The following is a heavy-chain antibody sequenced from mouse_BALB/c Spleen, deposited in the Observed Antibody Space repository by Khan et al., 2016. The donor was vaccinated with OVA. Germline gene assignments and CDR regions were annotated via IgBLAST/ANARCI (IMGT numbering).Heavy chain of an antibody. D-gene: IGHD2-2*01. CDR1: GYTFTSYY. J-gene: IGHJ3*01. Sequence: QVRLQQSGAELVKPGASVKLSCKASGYTFTSYYMYWVKQRPGQGLEWIGEINPNNGGSNCNEKFKSKATLTVDKSSSTAYMQLSSLTSEDSAVYYCTRSGNGSFAYWGQGTLVTVSA. V-gene: IGHV1S81*02. CDR2: INPNNGGS. CDR3: TRSGNGSFAY.